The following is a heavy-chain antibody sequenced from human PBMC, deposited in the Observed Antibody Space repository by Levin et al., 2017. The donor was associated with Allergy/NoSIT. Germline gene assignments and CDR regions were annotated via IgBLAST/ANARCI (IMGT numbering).Heavy chain of an antibody. CDR2: INANNGNR. Sequence: GESLKISCKTSGYTFSNYGISWVRQAPGQGLEWVGWINANNGNRNIAQRFQGRVTVLTDTPTNTAYMELRSLTSDDTAVYFCARDVDFTVDSWGQGTLVIVSS. CDR1: GYTFSNYG. V-gene: IGHV1-18*01. CDR3: ARDVDFTVDS. J-gene: IGHJ5*01. D-gene: IGHD3-3*01.